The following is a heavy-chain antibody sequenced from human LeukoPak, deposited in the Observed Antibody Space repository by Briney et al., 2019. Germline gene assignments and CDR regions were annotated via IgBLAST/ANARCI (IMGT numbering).Heavy chain of an antibody. J-gene: IGHJ5*02. D-gene: IGHD3-22*01. CDR3: AREGPYYYDSSGYYP. Sequence: SETLSLTCTVSGGSISSSSYYWGWIRQPPGKGLEWIGSIYYSGSTYYNPSLKSRVTISVDTSKNQFSLKLSSVTAADTAVYYCAREGPYYYDSSGYYPWGQGTLVTVSS. V-gene: IGHV4-39*07. CDR2: IYYSGST. CDR1: GGSISSSSYY.